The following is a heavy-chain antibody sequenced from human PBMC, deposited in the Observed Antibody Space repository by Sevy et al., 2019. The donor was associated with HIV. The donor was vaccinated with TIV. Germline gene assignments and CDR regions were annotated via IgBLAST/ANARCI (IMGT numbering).Heavy chain of an antibody. CDR3: AREDYDYIWGSLYYFDY. V-gene: IGHV3-7*03. J-gene: IGHJ4*02. CDR1: GFTLSSYW. Sequence: GESLRLSCAASGFTLSSYWMSWVRQAPGKGLEWVANIKQDGSEKYYVHSVKGRFTISRDNAKNSLYLQMNSLRAEDTAVYYCAREDYDYIWGSLYYFDYWGQGTLVTVSS. CDR2: IKQDGSEK. D-gene: IGHD3-16*01.